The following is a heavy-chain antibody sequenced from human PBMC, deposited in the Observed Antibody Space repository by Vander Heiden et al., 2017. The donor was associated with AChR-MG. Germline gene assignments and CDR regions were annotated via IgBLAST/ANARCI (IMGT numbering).Heavy chain of an antibody. V-gene: IGHV3-23*01. CDR3: DLKLNSSSWYRPGMDV. J-gene: IGHJ6*02. Sequence: EVQLLESGGGLVQPGGSLRLSCAASGFTFSSYAMSWVRQAPGKGLEWVSAISGSGGSTYYADSVKGRFTISRDNSKNTLYLQMNSLRAEDTAVYYCDLKLNSSSWYRPGMDVWGQGTTVTVSS. CDR2: ISGSGGST. D-gene: IGHD6-13*01. CDR1: GFTFSSYA.